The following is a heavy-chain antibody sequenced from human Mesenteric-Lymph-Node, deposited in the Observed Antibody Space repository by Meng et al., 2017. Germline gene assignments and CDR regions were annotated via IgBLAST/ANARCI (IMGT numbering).Heavy chain of an antibody. V-gene: IGHV3-30*12. D-gene: IGHD2-15*01. CDR3: ARDLSVGSFDY. CDR1: GFTISNYG. J-gene: IGHJ4*02. Sequence: GESLKISCVVSGFTISNYGMHWVRQAPGKGLEWVAGVYSDGSKKVYADSVKGRFTTSRDFSKNTLYLQMNILTAEDTAVYCCARDLSVGSFDYGGQGTLVTVSS. CDR2: VYSDGSKK.